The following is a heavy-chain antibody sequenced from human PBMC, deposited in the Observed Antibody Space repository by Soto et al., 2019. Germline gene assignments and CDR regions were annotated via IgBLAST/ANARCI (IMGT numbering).Heavy chain of an antibody. D-gene: IGHD2-2*01. V-gene: IGHV4-31*03. Sequence: QVQLQESGPGLVKPSQTLSLTCTVSGGSIRSGGYYWTWIRQHPGKGLEWIGYIYYTGSTYYNPSLKRRVTISVDASKNQFYLKLSSVTAADTAVYYCARASLGYCSSTSCRSNWFDPWGQGTLVTVSS. J-gene: IGHJ5*02. CDR3: ARASLGYCSSTSCRSNWFDP. CDR2: IYYTGST. CDR1: GGSIRSGGYY.